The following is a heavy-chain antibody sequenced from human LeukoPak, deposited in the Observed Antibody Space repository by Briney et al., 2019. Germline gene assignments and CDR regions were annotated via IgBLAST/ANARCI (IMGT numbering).Heavy chain of an antibody. CDR3: ASFSYYDILTGYSFAY. V-gene: IGHV1-2*02. CDR1: GYTFTVYY. D-gene: IGHD3-9*01. J-gene: IGHJ4*02. Sequence: ASVTVSCKASGYTFTVYYMHWVRQAPGQGLEWMGWINPNSGGTNYAQKFQGRVTMTRDTSISTAYMELSRLRSDDTAVYYCASFSYYDILTGYSFAYWGQGTLVTVSS. CDR2: INPNSGGT.